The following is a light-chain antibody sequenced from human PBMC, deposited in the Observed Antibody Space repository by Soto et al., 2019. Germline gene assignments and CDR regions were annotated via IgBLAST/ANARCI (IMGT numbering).Light chain of an antibody. CDR1: QGISNW. V-gene: IGKV1-12*01. J-gene: IGKJ1*01. CDR3: QQSNSFPLT. Sequence: DIHMTQSPSSVSASVGDRVTIHCRASQGISNWLAWFQQKPGKVPKLMIYTASRLQSGVPSRFSGSGSGTDFTLTISSLQPEDVATYYCQQSNSFPLTLGQGTKVDI. CDR2: TAS.